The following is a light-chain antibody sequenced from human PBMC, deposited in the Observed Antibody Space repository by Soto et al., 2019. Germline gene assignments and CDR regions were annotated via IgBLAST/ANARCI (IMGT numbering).Light chain of an antibody. Sequence: EIVLTQSPDTLSLSPGERATLSCRASQSFSGHLAWYQQKPGQAPRLLIYDASKRATGIPARFSGSGFGTDYTLTISSLEPEGFAVYYCQQRSKWRTFGQGTKVDIK. CDR2: DAS. CDR1: QSFSGH. CDR3: QQRSKWRT. J-gene: IGKJ1*01. V-gene: IGKV3-11*01.